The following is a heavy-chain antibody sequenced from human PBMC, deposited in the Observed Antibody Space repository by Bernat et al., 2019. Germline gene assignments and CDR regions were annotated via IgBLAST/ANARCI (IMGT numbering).Heavy chain of an antibody. CDR1: GFTFSRSW. D-gene: IGHD5-24*01. CDR2: INSDGSST. CDR3: AGSRDGYSRSDY. Sequence: EVQLVESGGGLVQPGGSLRLSCAASGFTFSRSWMHWVRQAPGKGLVWVSRINSDGSSTSYADSVKGRFTISRDNAKNSLYLQMNSLRAEDTAVYYCAGSRDGYSRSDYWGQGTLVTVSS. J-gene: IGHJ4*02. V-gene: IGHV3-74*01.